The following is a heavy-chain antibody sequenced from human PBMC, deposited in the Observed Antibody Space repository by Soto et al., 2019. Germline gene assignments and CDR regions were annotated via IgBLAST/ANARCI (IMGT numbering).Heavy chain of an antibody. Sequence: SETLSLTCAVYGGSFSGYYWSWIRQPPGKELEWIGEINHSGSTNYNPSLKSRVTISVDTSKNQFSLKLSSVTAADTAVYYCARATGYCSGGSCPEYFQHWGQGTLVTVSS. J-gene: IGHJ1*01. CDR1: GGSFSGYY. V-gene: IGHV4-34*01. D-gene: IGHD2-15*01. CDR3: ARATGYCSGGSCPEYFQH. CDR2: INHSGST.